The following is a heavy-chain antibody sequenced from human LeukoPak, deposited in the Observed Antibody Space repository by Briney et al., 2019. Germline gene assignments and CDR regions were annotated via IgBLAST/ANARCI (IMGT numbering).Heavy chain of an antibody. CDR2: ISSSSSYI. J-gene: IGHJ3*02. CDR3: ARAGITIFGVGSRGAFDI. D-gene: IGHD3-3*01. V-gene: IGHV3-21*01. Sequence: GGSLRLSCAASGFTFSSYSMNWVRQAPGKELEWVSSISSSSSYIYYADSVKGRFTISRDNAKNSLYLQMNSLRAEDTAVYYCARAGITIFGVGSRGAFDIWGQGTMVTVSS. CDR1: GFTFSSYS.